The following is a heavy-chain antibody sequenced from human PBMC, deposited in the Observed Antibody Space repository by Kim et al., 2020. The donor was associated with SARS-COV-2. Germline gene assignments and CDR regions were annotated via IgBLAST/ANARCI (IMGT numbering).Heavy chain of an antibody. CDR2: IYYSGST. CDR3: ARDTHYYGMDV. CDR1: GGSISSYY. V-gene: IGHV4-59*01. Sequence: SETLSLTCTVSGGSISSYYWSWIRQPPGKGLEWIGYIYYSGSTNYNPSLKSRVTISVDTSKNQFSLKLSSVTAADTAVYYCARDTHYYGMDVWGQGTTVTVSS. J-gene: IGHJ6*02.